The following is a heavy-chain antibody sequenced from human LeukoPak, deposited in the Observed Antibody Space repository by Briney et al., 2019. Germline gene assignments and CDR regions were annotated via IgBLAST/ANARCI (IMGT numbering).Heavy chain of an antibody. J-gene: IGHJ4*02. CDR2: INEHGDQK. V-gene: IGHV3-7*01. Sequence: GGPLRLSCAASGFTFSHFWMSWVRQAPGKGLEWVANINEHGDQKYYVDSLDGRFTISRDNAKNSLFLQMDSLKDEDTAVYYCARDRDFARDYWGQGALVTVSS. D-gene: IGHD2-21*01. CDR3: ARDRDFARDY. CDR1: GFTFSHFW.